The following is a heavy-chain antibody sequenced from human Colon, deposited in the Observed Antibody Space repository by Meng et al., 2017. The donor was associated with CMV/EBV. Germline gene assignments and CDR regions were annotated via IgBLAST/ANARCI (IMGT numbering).Heavy chain of an antibody. V-gene: IGHV3-21*01. D-gene: IGHD5-18*01. CDR3: ARGVTAMVRIFDY. CDR2: ISSSSYI. Sequence: GESLKISCAASGFTFSSYSMNWVRQAPGKGLEWVSSISSSSYIYYADSVKGRFTISRDNAKNSLYLQMNSLRAEDTAVYYCARGVTAMVRIFDYWSQGTLVTVSS. J-gene: IGHJ4*02. CDR1: GFTFSSYS.